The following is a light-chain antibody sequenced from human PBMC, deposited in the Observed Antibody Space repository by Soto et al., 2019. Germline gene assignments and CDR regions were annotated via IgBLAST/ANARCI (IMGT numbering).Light chain of an antibody. J-gene: IGKJ4*01. CDR2: GAS. Sequence: EIVMTQSPATLSVSPGERATLSCRASQSVSSNLAWYQQKPGQAPRLLIYGASNRATDIPDRFSGSGSGTEFTLTISSLQSEDFAVYYCQQYNNWLQLTFGGGTKVDI. V-gene: IGKV3D-15*01. CDR1: QSVSSN. CDR3: QQYNNWLQLT.